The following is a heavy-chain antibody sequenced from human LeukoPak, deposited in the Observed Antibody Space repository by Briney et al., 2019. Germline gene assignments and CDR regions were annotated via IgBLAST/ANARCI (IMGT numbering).Heavy chain of an antibody. CDR3: TTDIVVVPAGMRGY. D-gene: IGHD2-2*01. CDR2: IKSKTDGGTT. J-gene: IGHJ4*02. Sequence: PGGSLRLSCAASGFTFINAWMSWVRQAPGKGLEWVGRIKSKTDGGTTDYAGTVKGRFTISRDDSKKTLYLQMNSLKTEDTAVYYCTTDIVVVPAGMRGYWGRGTLVTVSS. V-gene: IGHV3-15*01. CDR1: GFTFINAW.